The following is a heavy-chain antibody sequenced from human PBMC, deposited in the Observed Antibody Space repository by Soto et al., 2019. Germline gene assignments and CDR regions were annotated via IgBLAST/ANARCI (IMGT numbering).Heavy chain of an antibody. CDR1: GFTFTSSA. D-gene: IGHD3-10*01. Sequence: SVKVSCKASGFTFTSSAVQWVRQARGQRLEWIGWIVVGSGHTNYAQKFQERVTMTRDMSTTTAYMELSSLRSEDTAVYYCAATVESSSGSCYYGMDCWGQGTTVTVAS. CDR3: AATVESSSGSCYYGMDC. J-gene: IGHJ6*02. V-gene: IGHV1-58*01. CDR2: IVVGSGHT.